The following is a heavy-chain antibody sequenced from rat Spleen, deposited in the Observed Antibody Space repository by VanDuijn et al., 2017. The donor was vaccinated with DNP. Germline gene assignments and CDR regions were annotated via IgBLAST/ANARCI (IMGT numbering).Heavy chain of an antibody. CDR2: ITTSGDST. CDR1: GFTFSSYW. V-gene: IGHV5-31*01. CDR3: TTDSAY. Sequence: EVQLVESGGGLVQPGRSLKLSCVASGFTFSSYWMFWIRQAPGKGLEWVASITTSGDSTYSPDSVKGRFTISRDNAKSSLYLQMDSLRSEDTATYYCTTDSAYWGQGTLVTVSS. J-gene: IGHJ3*01.